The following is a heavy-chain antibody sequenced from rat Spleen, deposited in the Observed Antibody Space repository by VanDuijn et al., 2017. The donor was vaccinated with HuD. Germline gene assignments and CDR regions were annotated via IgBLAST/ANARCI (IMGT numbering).Heavy chain of an antibody. CDR1: GFSLINYG. V-gene: IGHV2-4*01. CDR3: ARDLDGYFDY. Sequence: QVQLKESGPGLVQPSQTLSLTCTVSGFSLINYGVSWVRQPPGKGLEWIGAIWSGGNTDYNSALKSRLSISRDTSKNQVFLKMNSLQSEDTTTYYCARDLDGYFDYWGQGVMVTVSS. CDR2: IWSGGNT. D-gene: IGHD1-12*03. J-gene: IGHJ2*01.